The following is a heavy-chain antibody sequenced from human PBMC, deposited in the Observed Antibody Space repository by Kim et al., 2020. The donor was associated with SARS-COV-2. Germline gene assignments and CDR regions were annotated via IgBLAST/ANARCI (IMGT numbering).Heavy chain of an antibody. J-gene: IGHJ4*02. D-gene: IGHD6-13*01. CDR2: IIPIFGTA. CDR1: GGTFSSYA. CDR3: ARDRLIAAAGELDY. Sequence: SVKVSCKASGGTFSSYAISWVRQAPGQGLEWMGGIIPIFGTANYAQKFQGRVTITADESTSTAYMELSSLRSEDTAVYYCARDRLIAAAGELDYWGQGTLVTVSS. V-gene: IGHV1-69*13.